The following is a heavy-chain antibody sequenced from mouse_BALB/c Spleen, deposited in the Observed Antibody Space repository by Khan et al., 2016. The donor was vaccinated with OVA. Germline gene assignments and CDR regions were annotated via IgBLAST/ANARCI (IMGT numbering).Heavy chain of an antibody. D-gene: IGHD2-12*01. CDR1: GYTFTTYW. CDR3: ARRELYDNFAY. Sequence: QVQLKQSGAELAKPGASVKMSCKASGYTFTTYWMHWVQQRPGQGLEWIGYIDPSTGYTEYNQKFKDKATLTTDKSSSTAYLQLSSLTSEDSTVYCGARRELYDNFAYWGPGTLVTVSA. V-gene: IGHV1-7*01. CDR2: IDPSTGYT. J-gene: IGHJ3*01.